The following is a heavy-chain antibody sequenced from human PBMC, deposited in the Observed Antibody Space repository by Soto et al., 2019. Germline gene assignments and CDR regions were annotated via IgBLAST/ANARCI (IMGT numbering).Heavy chain of an antibody. D-gene: IGHD6-13*01. CDR3: ARGASRIGYSSSWYMPPVYFDY. J-gene: IGHJ4*02. V-gene: IGHV3-48*03. CDR2: ISSSGSTI. Sequence: GGSLRLSCAASGFTFSSYEMNWARQAPGKGLEWVSYISSSGSTIYYADSVKGRFTISRDNAKNSLYLQMNSLRAEDTAVYYCARGASRIGYSSSWYMPPVYFDYWGQGTLVTVSS. CDR1: GFTFSSYE.